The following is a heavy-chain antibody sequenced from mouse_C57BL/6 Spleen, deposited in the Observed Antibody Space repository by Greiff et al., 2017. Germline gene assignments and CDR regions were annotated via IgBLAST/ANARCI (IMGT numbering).Heavy chain of an antibody. J-gene: IGHJ4*01. CDR1: GFSFNTYA. Sequence: EVKLMESGGGLVQPKGSLKLSCAASGFSFNTYAMNWVRQAPGKGLEWVARIRSKSNNYATYYADSVKDRFTISRDDSESMLYLQMNNLKTEDTAMYYCVRGRLTGRMDYWGQGTSVTVSS. CDR2: IRSKSNNYAT. D-gene: IGHD4-1*01. CDR3: VRGRLTGRMDY. V-gene: IGHV10-1*01.